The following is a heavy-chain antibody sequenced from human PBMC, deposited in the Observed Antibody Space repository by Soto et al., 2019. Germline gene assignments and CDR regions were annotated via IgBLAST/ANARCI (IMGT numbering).Heavy chain of an antibody. D-gene: IGHD3-22*01. V-gene: IGHV1-69*13. J-gene: IGHJ6*01. CDR3: ARVQVVVITTNYYYYYGMEV. Sequence: SVKVSCKASGCTFSSYAISWVRQAPGQGLEWMGGIIPIFGTANYAQKFQGRVTITADESTSTAYMELSSLRSEDTAVYYCARVQVVVITTNYYYYYGMEVWGQGTTVTVSS. CDR1: GCTFSSYA. CDR2: IIPIFGTA.